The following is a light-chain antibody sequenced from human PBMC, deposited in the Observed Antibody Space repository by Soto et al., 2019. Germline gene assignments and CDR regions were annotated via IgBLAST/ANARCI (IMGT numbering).Light chain of an antibody. V-gene: IGKV1-9*01. CDR3: QQLNSYPIT. J-gene: IGKJ5*01. Sequence: DIQLTQSPSFLSASVGDRVTITCRASQGISSHLAWYQQQPGKAPKLLIYVASTLQSGVPSRFSGSGSGTEFTLTLSGLQPEDFARYYCQQLNSYPITFGQGTRLEIK. CDR2: VAS. CDR1: QGISSH.